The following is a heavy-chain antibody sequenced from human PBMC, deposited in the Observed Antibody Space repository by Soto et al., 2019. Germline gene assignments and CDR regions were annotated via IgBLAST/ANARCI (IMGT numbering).Heavy chain of an antibody. CDR3: ARDPFIVRDYYDSSGYPIMPDAFDI. J-gene: IGHJ3*02. V-gene: IGHV1-18*04. D-gene: IGHD3-22*01. Sequence: ASVKVSGVASCYTFTSYGMSWVPQASVQGFEWMGWISAYNGNTNYAQKLQCRVTMSTDTSTSTAYIELRSLRSDDTAVYYCARDPFIVRDYYDSSGYPIMPDAFDIWGQGTMVTVSS. CDR2: ISAYNGNT. CDR1: CYTFTSYG.